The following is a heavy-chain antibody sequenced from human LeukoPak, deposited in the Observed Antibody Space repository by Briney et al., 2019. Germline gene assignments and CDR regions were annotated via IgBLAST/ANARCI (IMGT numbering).Heavy chain of an antibody. J-gene: IGHJ1*01. CDR2: ISGSGDST. Sequence: GGSLRLSCAASGFTFSSYAMSWVRQAPGKGLEWVSAISGSGDSTYYADSVKGRFTISRDNSNNTLYLQMNSLRAEDTAVYYCAKDTAPLYFQHWGQGTLVTVSS. V-gene: IGHV3-23*01. CDR3: AKDTAPLYFQH. CDR1: GFTFSSYA.